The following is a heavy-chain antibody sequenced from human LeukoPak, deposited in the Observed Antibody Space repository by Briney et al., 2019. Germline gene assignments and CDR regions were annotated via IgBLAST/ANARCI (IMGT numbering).Heavy chain of an antibody. Sequence: PGGSLRLSCAASGFTFSSYSMNWVRQAPGKGLEWVSSISSSSSYIYYADSVKGRFTISRDNAKNSLYLQMNSLRAEDTAVYYCAREGVGSYVTGYFDYRGQGTLVTVSS. V-gene: IGHV3-21*01. CDR3: AREGVGSYVTGYFDY. CDR1: GFTFSSYS. CDR2: ISSSSSYI. J-gene: IGHJ4*02. D-gene: IGHD1-26*01.